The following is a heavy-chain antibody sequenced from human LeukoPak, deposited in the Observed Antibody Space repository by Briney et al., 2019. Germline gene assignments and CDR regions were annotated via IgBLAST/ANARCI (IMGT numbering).Heavy chain of an antibody. CDR3: ARRGYSYGLIHYYYYYMDV. V-gene: IGHV3-7*01. J-gene: IGHJ6*03. D-gene: IGHD5-18*01. CDR1: GFTFSSYW. CDR2: IKQDGSEK. Sequence: GGSLRLSCAASGFTFSSYWMSWVRQAPGKGLEWVANIKQDGSEKYYVDSVKGRFTISRDNAKNSLYLQMNSLRAEDTAVYYCARRGYSYGLIHYYYYYMDVWGKGTTVTVSS.